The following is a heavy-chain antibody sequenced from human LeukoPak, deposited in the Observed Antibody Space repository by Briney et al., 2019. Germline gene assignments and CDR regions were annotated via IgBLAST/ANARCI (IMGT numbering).Heavy chain of an antibody. J-gene: IGHJ6*02. CDR2: ISNDGSSK. Sequence: PGGSLRLSCVASGFTFSSCGMHWVRQAPGKGLEWVAVISNDGSSKYCADSVKGRFTISRDSSKNTVYLQMNSLRVEDTAVYYCAKDRGSGSYNYYDMDVWGQGTTVTVSS. CDR3: AKDRGSGSYNYYDMDV. D-gene: IGHD3-10*01. CDR1: GFTFSSCG. V-gene: IGHV3-30*18.